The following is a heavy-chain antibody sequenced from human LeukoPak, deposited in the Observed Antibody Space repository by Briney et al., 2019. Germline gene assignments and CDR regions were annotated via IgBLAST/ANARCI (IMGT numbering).Heavy chain of an antibody. CDR1: GYTFTGYY. J-gene: IGHJ5*02. D-gene: IGHD3-10*01. CDR2: INPNSGGT. V-gene: IGHV1-2*02. Sequence: ASVKVSFKASGYTFTGYYMHWVRQAPGQGLEWMGWINPNSGGTNYAQKFQGRVTMTRDTSISTAYMELSRLRSDDTAVYYCAREDSTMVRGVTSNWFDPWGQGTLVTVSS. CDR3: AREDSTMVRGVTSNWFDP.